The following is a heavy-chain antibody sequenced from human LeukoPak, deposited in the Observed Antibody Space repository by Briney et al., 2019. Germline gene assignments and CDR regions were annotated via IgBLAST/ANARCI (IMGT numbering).Heavy chain of an antibody. J-gene: IGHJ5*02. CDR1: GFTLEEYA. V-gene: IGHV3-9*01. CDR2: ISWNSGNI. CDR3: ARENLAGDNWFDH. D-gene: IGHD6-13*01. Sequence: GGSLRLSCAASGFTLEEYAMHWVRQAPGKGLEWVSGISWNSGNIDYADSVKGRFTISRDKAKNSLYLQMNSLRAEDTAVYYCARENLAGDNWFDHWGQGTLVTVSS.